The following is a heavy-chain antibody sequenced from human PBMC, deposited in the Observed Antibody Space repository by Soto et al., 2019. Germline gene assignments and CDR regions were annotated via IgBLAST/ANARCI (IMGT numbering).Heavy chain of an antibody. CDR3: ARQGFGPLHGLVDV. D-gene: IGHD3-10*01. CDR1: GGSISSYY. Sequence: QVQLQESGPGLVKPSETLSLSCTVSGGSISSYYWSWFRQSPGKRMEWIGYVPPSWGSSYNPSLQSRVAISLDTSKSQFSLKVTSVTATDTAVYYCARQGFGPLHGLVDVWGQGTTVTVSS. V-gene: IGHV4-59*08. J-gene: IGHJ6*02. CDR2: VPPSWGS.